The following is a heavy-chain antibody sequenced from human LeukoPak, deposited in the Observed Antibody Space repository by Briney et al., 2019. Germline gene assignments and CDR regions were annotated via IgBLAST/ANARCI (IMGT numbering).Heavy chain of an antibody. J-gene: IGHJ4*02. D-gene: IGHD1-14*01. CDR1: GGSVSSYY. CDR3: ARHGTISSESYFDY. Sequence: PSETLSLTCSVSGGSVSSYYWSWIRQSPGKGLEWIGYIHNRGRTNYNPSLKSRVTGFVDTSKNQVSLRLSSVTAADTAVYYCARHGTISSESYFDYWGQGALVTVSS. CDR2: IHNRGRT. V-gene: IGHV4-59*08.